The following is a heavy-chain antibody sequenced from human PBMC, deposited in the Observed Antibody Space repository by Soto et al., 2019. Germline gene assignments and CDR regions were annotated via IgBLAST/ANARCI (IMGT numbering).Heavy chain of an antibody. Sequence: ASVKVSCKASGYTFTSYYMHWVRQAPGQGLEWMGIINPSGGSTSYAQKFQGRVTMTRDTSTSTVYMELSSLRSEDTAVYYCARLGCSGGSCYYDYYYYMDVWGKGTTVTVSS. CDR1: GYTFTSYY. D-gene: IGHD2-15*01. V-gene: IGHV1-46*03. CDR3: ARLGCSGGSCYYDYYYYMDV. J-gene: IGHJ6*03. CDR2: INPSGGST.